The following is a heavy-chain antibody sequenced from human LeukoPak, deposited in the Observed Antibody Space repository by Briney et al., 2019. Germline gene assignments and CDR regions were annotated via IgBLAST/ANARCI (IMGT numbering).Heavy chain of an antibody. CDR1: GGSISSSSHY. Sequence: SETLSLTCTVSGGSISSSSHYWGWIRQPPGKGLEWIGSIYYSGSTYYNPSLKSRVTISLDTSKNQFSLRLTSVTAGDTAVYYCARAYGYYYYYMDVWGKGTTVIVSS. J-gene: IGHJ6*03. CDR2: IYYSGST. V-gene: IGHV4-39*07. CDR3: ARAYGYYYYYMDV. D-gene: IGHD4-17*01.